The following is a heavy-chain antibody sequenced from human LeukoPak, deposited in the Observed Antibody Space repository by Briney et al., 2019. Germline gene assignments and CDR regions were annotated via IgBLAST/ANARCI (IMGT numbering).Heavy chain of an antibody. D-gene: IGHD3-22*01. J-gene: IGHJ4*02. CDR3: AKRGYYYDSSGYYSRTYFDY. Sequence: PGGSLRLSCVVSGFTFSSYGMHWVRQAPGKGLEWVAVISYDGSNKYYADSVKGRFTISRDNSKNTPYLQMNSLRAEDTAVYYCAKRGYYYDSSGYYSRTYFDYWGQGTLVIVSS. CDR2: ISYDGSNK. V-gene: IGHV3-30*18. CDR1: GFTFSSYG.